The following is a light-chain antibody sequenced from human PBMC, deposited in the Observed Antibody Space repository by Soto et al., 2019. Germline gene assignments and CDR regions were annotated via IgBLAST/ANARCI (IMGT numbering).Light chain of an antibody. CDR1: QSVSNNY. J-gene: IGKJ3*01. CDR3: QQYGSLPFT. CDR2: DVS. V-gene: IGKV3-20*01. Sequence: EIVLTQSPGTLSLSPGERATLSCRASQSVSNNYFAWYQQKHGQTPRLLIYDVSNRATGIPDRFSGSASGTDFTLTISRLEPEDFAVYYCQQYGSLPFTFGPGTKGDIK.